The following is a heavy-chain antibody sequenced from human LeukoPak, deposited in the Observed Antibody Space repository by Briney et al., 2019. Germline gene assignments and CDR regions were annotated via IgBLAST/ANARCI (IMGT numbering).Heavy chain of an antibody. CDR1: GFTFSSYS. CDR2: ISSSSSYI. CDR3: ARDGYYDSSGYYSPRYFDY. D-gene: IGHD3-22*01. J-gene: IGHJ4*02. V-gene: IGHV3-21*01. Sequence: KSGGSLRLSCAASGFTFSSYSMNWVRQAPGKGLEWVSSISSSSSYIYYADSVKGRFTISRDNAKNSLYLQMNSLRAEDTAVYYCARDGYYDSSGYYSPRYFDYWGQGTLVTVSS.